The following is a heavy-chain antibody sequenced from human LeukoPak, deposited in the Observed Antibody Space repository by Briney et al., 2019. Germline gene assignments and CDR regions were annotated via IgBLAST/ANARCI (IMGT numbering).Heavy chain of an antibody. V-gene: IGHV1-18*01. J-gene: IGHJ6*02. D-gene: IGHD6-19*01. CDR3: ASQNSSGWFRPYYYYGMDV. CDR2: ISAYNGNT. CDR1: GYTFTSYG. Sequence: GASVKVSCKASGYTFTSYGISWVRQAPGQGLEWMGWISAYNGNTNYAQKLQGRVTMTTDTSTSTAYMELRSLRSDDTAVYYCASQNSSGWFRPYYYYGMDVCGQGTTVTVSS.